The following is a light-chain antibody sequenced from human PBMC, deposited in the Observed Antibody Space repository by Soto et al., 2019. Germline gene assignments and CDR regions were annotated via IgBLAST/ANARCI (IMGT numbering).Light chain of an antibody. CDR3: QQLNSLF. Sequence: DIQLTQSPSFLTASVGDRVTITCRASQGISSYLAWYQQKPGKAPKLLIYAASTLQSGVPSRFSDSGSGTEFTLTISSLQPEDFATYYCQQLNSLFFGPGTKVDIK. CDR1: QGISSY. CDR2: AAS. V-gene: IGKV1-9*01. J-gene: IGKJ3*01.